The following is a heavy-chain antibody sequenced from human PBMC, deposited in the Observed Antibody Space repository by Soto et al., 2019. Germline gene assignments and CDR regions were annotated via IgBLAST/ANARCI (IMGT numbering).Heavy chain of an antibody. D-gene: IGHD3-22*01. V-gene: IGHV5-51*01. J-gene: IGHJ4*02. CDR2: IYPGDSDT. CDR3: ARRAYYYDSSGPFDY. CDR1: GYSFISYW. Sequence: GESLKIACKGSGYSFISYWIGWVRQMPGKGLEWMGIIYPGDSDTRYSPSFQGQVTISADKSISTAYLQWSSLRASDTAMYYCARRAYYYDSSGPFDYWGQGTLVTVSS.